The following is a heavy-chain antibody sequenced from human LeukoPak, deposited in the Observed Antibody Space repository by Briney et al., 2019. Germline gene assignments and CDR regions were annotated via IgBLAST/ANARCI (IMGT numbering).Heavy chain of an antibody. D-gene: IGHD3-10*01. J-gene: IGHJ6*03. V-gene: IGHV3-74*01. CDR3: ARGRKAGVDNYYYMDV. CDR2: INNDGSTT. Sequence: GGSLRLSCAASGFTLSPYWMHWVRQAPGKGLLWVSRINNDGSTTDYADSVQGRFTISRDNAKNTLYLQMNSLRAEDTAVYYCARGRKAGVDNYYYMDVWGKGTTVTVSS. CDR1: GFTLSPYW.